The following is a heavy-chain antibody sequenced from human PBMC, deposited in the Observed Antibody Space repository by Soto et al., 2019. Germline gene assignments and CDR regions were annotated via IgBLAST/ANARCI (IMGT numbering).Heavy chain of an antibody. D-gene: IGHD6-19*01. CDR3: ALQIPVADTFEY. J-gene: IGHJ4*02. V-gene: IGHV1-2*02. Sequence: QVQLVQSGAEVKKPGASVKVSCKASGYTFSGYSIHWVRQAPGQGLEWMGWVNPNSGGTNYAQQFQGRVTMTRDTSISTAYMDLIRLTSDDTAVYYCALQIPVADTFEYWGQGTLVTVSS. CDR2: VNPNSGGT. CDR1: GYTFSGYS.